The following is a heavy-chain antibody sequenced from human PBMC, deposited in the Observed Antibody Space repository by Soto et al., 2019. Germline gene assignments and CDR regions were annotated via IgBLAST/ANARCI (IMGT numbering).Heavy chain of an antibody. D-gene: IGHD5-12*01. CDR1: GFTFSSYG. J-gene: IGHJ4*02. V-gene: IGHV3-30*03. Sequence: GGSLRLSCAASGFTFSSYGMHWVRQAPGKGLEWVAVISYDGSNKYYADSVKGRFTISRDNSKNTLYLQMNSLRAEDTAVYYCARGGEMATIFPVGIYFDYWGQGTLVTVSS. CDR3: ARGGEMATIFPVGIYFDY. CDR2: ISYDGSNK.